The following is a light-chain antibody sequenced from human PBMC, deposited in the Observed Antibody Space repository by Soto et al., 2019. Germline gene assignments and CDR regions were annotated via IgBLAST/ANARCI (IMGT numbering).Light chain of an antibody. CDR2: KAS. CDR3: QHYNNYPLT. J-gene: IGKJ3*01. CDR1: QSISNW. Sequence: DIQMTQSPSTLSASVGDRVTITCRASQSISNWLAWYQQKPGKAPKLLIYKASSLESGVPSRFSGSGSGTEFTLTISSLQPDDFAAYYCQHYNNYPLTLGPGTKVHIK. V-gene: IGKV1-5*03.